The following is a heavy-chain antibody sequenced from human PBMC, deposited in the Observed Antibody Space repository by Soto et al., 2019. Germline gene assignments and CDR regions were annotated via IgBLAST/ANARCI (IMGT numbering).Heavy chain of an antibody. CDR1: EVTFASYD. CDR2: ITGGGGGA. Sequence: QPGGPLRLSGVPSEVTFASYDIDWVRQAPGKGLEWLSLITGGGGGAKYAHSVKGRVTISRDNSNNTLCLQMNSMRAEDTASYHCVKEGRDLNSRGSFDLWGRGTMVTVSS. D-gene: IGHD5-12*01. V-gene: IGHV3-23*01. J-gene: IGHJ3*01. CDR3: VKEGRDLNSRGSFDL.